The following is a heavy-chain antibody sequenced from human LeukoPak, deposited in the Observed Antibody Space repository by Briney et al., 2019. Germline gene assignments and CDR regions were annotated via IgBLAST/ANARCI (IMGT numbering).Heavy chain of an antibody. CDR2: IWLDGSAE. Sequence: PGKSLRLSCAASGFSFSSYDMHWVRQAPGKGLEWVAIIWLDGSAEYYGDSVKGRFTVSRDNSKNTLYLQMNSLRAEDTAVYYCARGGSGWASYYFDYWGQGTLVTVSS. J-gene: IGHJ4*02. D-gene: IGHD6-19*01. CDR3: ARGGSGWASYYFDY. CDR1: GFSFSSYD. V-gene: IGHV3-33*01.